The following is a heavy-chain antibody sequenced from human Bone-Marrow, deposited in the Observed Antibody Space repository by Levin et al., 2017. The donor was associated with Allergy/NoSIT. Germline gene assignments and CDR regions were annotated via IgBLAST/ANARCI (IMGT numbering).Heavy chain of an antibody. V-gene: IGHV4-61*02. Sequence: LRLSCTVSGGSISSASYHWSWVRQPAGKGLEWIGRIFTDVSTSYSPPLESRVTISIDKSKNQFSLKLSSVTAADTAVYYCARDGPTETNAGRFDAWGQGTLVTVSS. CDR3: ARDGPTETNAGRFDA. J-gene: IGHJ5*02. CDR2: IFTDVST. D-gene: IGHD4-17*01. CDR1: GGSISSASYH.